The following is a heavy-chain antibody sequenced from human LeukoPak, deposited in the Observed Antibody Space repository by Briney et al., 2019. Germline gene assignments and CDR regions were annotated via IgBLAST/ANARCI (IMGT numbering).Heavy chain of an antibody. J-gene: IGHJ5*02. CDR3: ARGPVGHFDP. CDR1: GDSVSSHSTT. V-gene: IGHV6-1*01. CDR2: TFYRAKWYS. Sequence: SQTLSLTCVISGDSVSSHSTTWNWIRQSPSRGLEWLGRTFYRAKWYSDYAISVKSRITITADTSKNQFSLQLNSVTPDDTAVYYCARGPVGHFDPWGQGALFTVSS. D-gene: IGHD2/OR15-2a*01.